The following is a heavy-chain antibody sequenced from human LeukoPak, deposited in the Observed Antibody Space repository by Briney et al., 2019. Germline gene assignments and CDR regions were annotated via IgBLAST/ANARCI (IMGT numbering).Heavy chain of an antibody. CDR2: IWYDGSNK. J-gene: IGHJ2*01. D-gene: IGHD2/OR15-2a*01. CDR1: GFTLSSYG. CDR3: ARDRSMSGWYIDL. V-gene: IGHV3-33*01. Sequence: PGGSLRLSCAASGFTLSSYGMHWVRQAPGKGLEWVAVIWYDGSNKYYPDSVQGRFTISRDNSKNTLYLQVNSLRAEDTAVYYCARDRSMSGWYIDLWGRGTLVTVSS.